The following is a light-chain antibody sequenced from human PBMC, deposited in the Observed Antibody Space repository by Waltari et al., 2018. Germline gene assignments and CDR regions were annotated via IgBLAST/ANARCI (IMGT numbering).Light chain of an antibody. CDR3: QSFDSSLGGSV. Sequence: QSVLTQPPSVSGAPGQRVIISCTGSSSNIGAGYDVHWYQQLPGTAPKLLIYANSNRTSGVPDRCAGSKSGTSASLDITGLQTEDEADYYCQSFDSSLGGSVFGGGTKLTVL. CDR2: ANS. J-gene: IGLJ2*01. V-gene: IGLV1-40*01. CDR1: SSNIGAGYD.